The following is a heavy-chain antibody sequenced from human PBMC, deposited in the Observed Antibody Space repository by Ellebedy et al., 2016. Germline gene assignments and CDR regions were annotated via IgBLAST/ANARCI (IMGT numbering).Heavy chain of an antibody. D-gene: IGHD4-23*01. CDR1: GGSFSGYY. Sequence: SETLSLTXSVYGGSFSGYYWGWIRQPPGKGLEWIGNIYHSGTTYYNPSLKSRVTISVDTSKNQFSLKLNSVTAADTAVYYCARVGHYSGKEYFDYWGQGTLVPVSS. V-gene: IGHV4-34*01. CDR2: IYHSGTT. J-gene: IGHJ4*02. CDR3: ARVGHYSGKEYFDY.